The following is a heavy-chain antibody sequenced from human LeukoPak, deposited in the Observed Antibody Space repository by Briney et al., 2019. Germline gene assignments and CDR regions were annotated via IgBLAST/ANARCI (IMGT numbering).Heavy chain of an antibody. CDR1: GYTFTSCD. D-gene: IGHD1-26*01. CDR3: ARALGATDAFDI. V-gene: IGHV1-8*03. CDR2: MNPNSGNT. Sequence: ASVKVSCKASGYTFTSCDINWVRQATGQGLEWMGWMNPNSGNTGYAQKFQGRVTITRNTSISTAYMELSSLRSEDTAVYYCARALGATDAFDIWGQGTMVPVSS. J-gene: IGHJ3*02.